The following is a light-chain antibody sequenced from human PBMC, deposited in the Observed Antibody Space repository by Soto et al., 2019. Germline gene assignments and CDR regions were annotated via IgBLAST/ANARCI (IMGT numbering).Light chain of an antibody. J-gene: IGKJ5*01. CDR2: DAS. Sequence: DIQMTQSPSSLSASVGDRVTITCQASQDISNYLNWYQQKPGKAPKLLIYDASNLETGVPSRFSGSGSGTDLTFTISSLQPEDIATYYCQQYDNLPPTVGQGTRLEIK. CDR3: QQYDNLPPT. CDR1: QDISNY. V-gene: IGKV1-33*01.